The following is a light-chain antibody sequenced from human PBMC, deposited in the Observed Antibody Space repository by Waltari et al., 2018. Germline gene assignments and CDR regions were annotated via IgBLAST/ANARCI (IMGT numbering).Light chain of an antibody. J-gene: IGKJ3*01. CDR1: QSVDSFY. V-gene: IGKV3-20*01. CDR2: GAS. Sequence: EIVLTQSPGTLSVSPGEIATLPCRTSQSVDSFYISWYQQKPGQAPRLIILGASSSATGVPDRFSGSGSGTHFTLTISRLEPEDFAVYYCQQYGAARYTFGPGTRLDLK. CDR3: QQYGAARYT.